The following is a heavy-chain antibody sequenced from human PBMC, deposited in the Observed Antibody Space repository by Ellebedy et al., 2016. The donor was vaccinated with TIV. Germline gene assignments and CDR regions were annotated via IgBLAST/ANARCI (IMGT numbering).Heavy chain of an antibody. CDR2: ISHDGSSQ. Sequence: GESLKISCVASGFTFDSYAMHWVLPAPLKGLEWVAVISHDGSSQYYADSVKGRSTISRDNSKNTLYLQMNSLRPEDTAVYYCASSRYHYYVGNTIFAYWGQGTLVTVSS. D-gene: IGHD3-10*02. V-gene: IGHV3-30-3*01. J-gene: IGHJ4*02. CDR1: GFTFDSYA. CDR3: ASSRYHYYVGNTIFAY.